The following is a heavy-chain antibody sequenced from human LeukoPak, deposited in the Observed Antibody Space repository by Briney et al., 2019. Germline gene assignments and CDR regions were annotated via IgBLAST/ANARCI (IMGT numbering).Heavy chain of an antibody. CDR1: GFAFSSYA. Sequence: GGSLRLSCAASGFAFSSYAMHWARQAPGKGLEWVAVISYDGSNKYYAESVKGRFTISRDNSKNTLYLQMNSLRAEDTAVYYCARDPMVRNYYYYYMDVWGKGTTVTVSS. CDR3: ARDPMVRNYYYYYMDV. CDR2: ISYDGSNK. D-gene: IGHD3-10*01. V-gene: IGHV3-30*04. J-gene: IGHJ6*03.